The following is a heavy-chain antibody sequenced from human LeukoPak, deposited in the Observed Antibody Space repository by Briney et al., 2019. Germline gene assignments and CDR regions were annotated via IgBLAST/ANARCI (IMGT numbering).Heavy chain of an antibody. CDR2: NGGST. D-gene: IGHD2/OR15-2a*01. CDR1: GFTFSSYG. Sequence: GGSLRLSCAASGFTFSSYGMSWVRQAPGKGLEWVSRNGGSTGYADSVKGRFTISRDNAKNSLYLQMNSLRAEDTALYYCARGLTLSNRCFDYWGQGTLVTVSS. CDR3: ARGLTLSNRCFDY. V-gene: IGHV3-20*04. J-gene: IGHJ4*02.